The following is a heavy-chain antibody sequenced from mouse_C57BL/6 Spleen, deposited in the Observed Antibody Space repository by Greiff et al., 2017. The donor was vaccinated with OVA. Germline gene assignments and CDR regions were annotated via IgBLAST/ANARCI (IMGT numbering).Heavy chain of an antibody. D-gene: IGHD4-1*01. CDR1: GYTFTSYW. CDR2: IYPGSGST. Sequence: VQLQQPGAELVKPGASVKMSCKASGYTFTSYWITWVKQRPGQGLEWIGDIYPGSGSTNYNEKFKSKATLTVDTSSSTAYMQLSSLTSEDSAVYYCARSTGTLRGYFDYWGQGTTLTVSS. J-gene: IGHJ2*01. V-gene: IGHV1-55*01. CDR3: ARSTGTLRGYFDY.